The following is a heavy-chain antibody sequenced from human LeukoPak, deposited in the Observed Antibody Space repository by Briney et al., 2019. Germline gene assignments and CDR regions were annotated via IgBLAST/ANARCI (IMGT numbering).Heavy chain of an antibody. Sequence: ASVKVSCKASGYTFTGYYMYWMRQAPGQGLEWMGWISGNNGNTDSAQKFQDRVTMTTDNSMSTAYLEVRSLRSDDTAVYFCVRVGSAYGDPLEFDFWGQGTLVIVSS. CDR2: ISGNNGNT. CDR3: VRVGSAYGDPLEFDF. J-gene: IGHJ4*02. V-gene: IGHV1-18*04. CDR1: GYTFTGYY. D-gene: IGHD4-17*01.